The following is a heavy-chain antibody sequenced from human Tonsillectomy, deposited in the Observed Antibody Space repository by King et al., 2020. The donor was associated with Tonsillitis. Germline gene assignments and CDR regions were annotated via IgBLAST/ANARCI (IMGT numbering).Heavy chain of an antibody. Sequence: QLQESGPGLVKPSETLSLTCTVSGGSISSSSYYWGWIRQPPGKGLEWIGSIYYSGSTYYNPSLKSRVTISVDTSRNQFSLKLSSVTAADTAVYYCARHLSAPLRYCSSTSCYEFDYWGQGTLVTVSS. CDR1: GGSISSSSYY. J-gene: IGHJ4*02. CDR3: ARHLSAPLRYCSSTSCYEFDY. V-gene: IGHV4-39*01. D-gene: IGHD2-2*01. CDR2: IYYSGST.